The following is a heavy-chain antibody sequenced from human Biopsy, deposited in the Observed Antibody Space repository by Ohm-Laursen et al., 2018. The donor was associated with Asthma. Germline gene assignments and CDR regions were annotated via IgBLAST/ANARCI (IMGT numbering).Heavy chain of an antibody. D-gene: IGHD2-2*01. CDR2: INSVFGTT. V-gene: IGHV1-69*13. CDR3: ARKAGSCISRTCYSLDF. CDR1: GGTFNTYV. Sequence: SVKVSCKSLGGTFNTYVIGWVRRAPGQGLEWMGGINSVFGTTTYPQKFQDRVTITADDSTSTVYMESSSLRSEDTAVYYCARKAGSCISRTCYSLDFWGQGTLVTVSS. J-gene: IGHJ4*02.